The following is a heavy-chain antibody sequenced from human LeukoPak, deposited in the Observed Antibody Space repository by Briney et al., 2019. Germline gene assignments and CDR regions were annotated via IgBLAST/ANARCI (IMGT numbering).Heavy chain of an antibody. Sequence: GGSLRLSCAASGFTFSSYAMSWVRQAPGKGLEWVSAITGSGGSTNSADSVKGRFTISRDNSKNTLYLQMNSLRAEDTAVYYCAKTPKGDSSGYAEYFQHWGQGTLVTVSS. D-gene: IGHD3-22*01. V-gene: IGHV3-23*01. CDR1: GFTFSSYA. CDR2: ITGSGGST. CDR3: AKTPKGDSSGYAEYFQH. J-gene: IGHJ1*01.